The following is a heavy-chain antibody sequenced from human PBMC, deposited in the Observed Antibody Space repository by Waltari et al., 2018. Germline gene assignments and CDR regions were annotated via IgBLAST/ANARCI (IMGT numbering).Heavy chain of an antibody. CDR2: INPNSGGT. J-gene: IGHJ5*02. CDR3: ARSPSAIFGVVIPNWFDP. Sequence: QVQLVQSGAEVKKPGASVKVSCKASGYTFTGYYMHWVRQAPGQGLEWMGWINPNSGGTNYAQKFQGRVTMTRDTSISKAYMELSRLRSDDTAVYYCARSPSAIFGVVIPNWFDPWGQGTLVTVSS. CDR1: GYTFTGYY. D-gene: IGHD3-3*01. V-gene: IGHV1-2*02.